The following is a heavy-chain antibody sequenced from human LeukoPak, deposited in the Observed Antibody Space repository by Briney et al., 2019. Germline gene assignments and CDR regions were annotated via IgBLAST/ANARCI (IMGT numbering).Heavy chain of an antibody. V-gene: IGHV3-30-3*01. CDR2: ISYDGSNK. CDR3: AREGRGGTTNLFDY. Sequence: GGSLRFSCAASGFTFSSYAMHWVRQAPGKGLEWVAVISYDGSNKYYADSVKGRFTISRDNSKNTLYLQMNSLRAEDTAVYYCAREGRGGTTNLFDYWGQGTLVTVSS. J-gene: IGHJ4*02. CDR1: GFTFSSYA. D-gene: IGHD1-7*01.